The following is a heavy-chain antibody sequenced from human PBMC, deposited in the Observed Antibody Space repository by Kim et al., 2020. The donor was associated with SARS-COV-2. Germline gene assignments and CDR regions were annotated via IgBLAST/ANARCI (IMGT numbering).Heavy chain of an antibody. V-gene: IGHV5-10-1*01. J-gene: IGHJ4*02. Sequence: SPSFQGHVTISADKSISTAYLQWSSLKASDTAMYYCARHIGDTMIVGGDYWGQGTLVTVSS. D-gene: IGHD3-22*01. CDR3: ARHIGDTMIVGGDY.